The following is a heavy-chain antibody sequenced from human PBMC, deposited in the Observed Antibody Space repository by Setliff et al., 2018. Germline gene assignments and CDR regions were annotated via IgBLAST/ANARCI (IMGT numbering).Heavy chain of an antibody. J-gene: IGHJ4*02. CDR1: GGSISSSSYY. CDR2: INHRGNT. D-gene: IGHD1-26*01. Sequence: PSETLSLTCTVSGGSISSSSYYWGWIRQPPGKGLEWIGEINHRGNTNYNPSLKSRVTVSVDKPKNQLSLKLSSVTAADTAVYYCARVPGGRFDYWGQGTLVTVSS. CDR3: ARVPGGRFDY. V-gene: IGHV4-39*07.